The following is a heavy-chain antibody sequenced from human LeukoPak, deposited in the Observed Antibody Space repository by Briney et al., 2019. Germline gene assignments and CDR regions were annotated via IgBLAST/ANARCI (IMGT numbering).Heavy chain of an antibody. CDR2: VIPTLGLA. CDR1: GGTFSSYF. J-gene: IGHJ4*02. CDR3: ARLGIFGVVRGRGSDY. D-gene: IGHD3-3*01. V-gene: IGHV1-69*02. Sequence: ASVKVSCKASGGTFSSYFISWVRQAPGQGLEWVGRVIPTLGLANYAQSFQGRVTITADKSTGTAYMELSSLRSEDTAVYYCARLGIFGVVRGRGSDYWGQGTLVTVSS.